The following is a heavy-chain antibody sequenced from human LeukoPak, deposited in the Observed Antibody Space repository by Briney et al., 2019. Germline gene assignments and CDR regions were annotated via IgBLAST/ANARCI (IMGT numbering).Heavy chain of an antibody. CDR1: GFTFSSYA. Sequence: GGSLRLSCAASGFTFSSYAMHWVRQAPGKGLEWGALISYHGEITYYADSVKGRFTLSRDNSKTTLFLQLNSLRAEDTAVYYCARDSTYYYDSGSSGPHYFDFWGQGTLVTVSS. V-gene: IGHV3-30*01. D-gene: IGHD3-10*01. CDR2: ISYHGEIT. CDR3: ARDSTYYYDSGSSGPHYFDF. J-gene: IGHJ4*02.